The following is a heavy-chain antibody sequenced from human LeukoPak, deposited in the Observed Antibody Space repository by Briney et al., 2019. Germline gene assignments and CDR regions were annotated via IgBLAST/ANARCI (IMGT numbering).Heavy chain of an antibody. Sequence: GASLRLSCAASGFTFSSYSMNWVRQAPGKGLEWVSYISSSSSTIYYADSVKGRFTISRDNAKNSLYLQMNSLRAEDTAVYYCARDSVTGDRNYYYYYGMDVWGQGTTVTVSS. D-gene: IGHD7-27*01. CDR1: GFTFSSYS. V-gene: IGHV3-48*01. CDR2: ISSSSSTI. CDR3: ARDSVTGDRNYYYYYGMDV. J-gene: IGHJ6*02.